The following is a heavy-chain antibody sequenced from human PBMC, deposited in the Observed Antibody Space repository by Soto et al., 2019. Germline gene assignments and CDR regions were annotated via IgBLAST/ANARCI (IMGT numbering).Heavy chain of an antibody. D-gene: IGHD3-3*01. Sequence: QVQLVQSGAEVKKPGASVKVSCKASGYTFTSYGISWVRQAPGQGLEWMGWISAYNGNTNYAEKLQGRVTMTTDKPTSTAYMELRSLRSDDTAVYYCARAPQRITIFGVVTVTYMDVWGKGTTVTVSS. CDR3: ARAPQRITIFGVVTVTYMDV. V-gene: IGHV1-18*01. J-gene: IGHJ6*03. CDR1: GYTFTSYG. CDR2: ISAYNGNT.